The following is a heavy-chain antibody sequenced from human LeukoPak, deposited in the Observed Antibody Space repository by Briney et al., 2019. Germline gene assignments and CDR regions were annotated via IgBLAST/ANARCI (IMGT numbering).Heavy chain of an antibody. J-gene: IGHJ3*02. CDR3: ARDFYDSSGYNDAFDI. CDR2: ISSSRSYI. D-gene: IGHD3-22*01. CDR1: GFTFSSYS. V-gene: IGHV3-21*01. Sequence: GGSLRLSCAASGFTFSSYSMNWVRQAPGKGLEWVSSISSSRSYIYNADSVKGGFTISRDNAKNPLYLQMNSLRAEDTAVYYCARDFYDSSGYNDAFDIWGQGTMVTVSS.